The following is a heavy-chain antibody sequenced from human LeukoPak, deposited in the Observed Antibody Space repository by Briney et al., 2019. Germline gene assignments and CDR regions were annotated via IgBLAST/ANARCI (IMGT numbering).Heavy chain of an antibody. V-gene: IGHV1-69*13. D-gene: IGHD3-10*01. CDR1: GGTFSSYA. J-gene: IGHJ6*02. CDR2: IIPIFGTA. CDR3: ASWPRQDWYGVRYYGMDV. Sequence: GVSVKVSCKASGGTFSSYAISWVRQAPGQGVGWMGGIIPIFGTANYAQKLQGRVTITADESTSTPYMELSSLRSEDTAVYYCASWPRQDWYGVRYYGMDVWGQGTTVTVSS.